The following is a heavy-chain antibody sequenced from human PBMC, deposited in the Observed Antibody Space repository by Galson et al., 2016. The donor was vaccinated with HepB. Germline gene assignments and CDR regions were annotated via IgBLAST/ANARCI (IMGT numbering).Heavy chain of an antibody. CDR1: GFTFSRYW. V-gene: IGHV3-74*01. CDR2: INSDGSTT. Sequence: SLRLSCAASGFTFSRYWMHWVRQAPGKGLVWVSRINSDGSTTHYADSVKGRFTISRDNAKNTLYLQMNNLRAEDTAVYYCANLGTTRTWGQGTQVTVSS. D-gene: IGHD1-26*01. CDR3: ANLGTTRT. J-gene: IGHJ5*02.